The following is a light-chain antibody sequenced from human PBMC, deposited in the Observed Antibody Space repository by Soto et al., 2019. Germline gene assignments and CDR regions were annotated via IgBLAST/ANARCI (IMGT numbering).Light chain of an antibody. Sequence: QSVLTQPRSVSGSPGQSVTFSCTGTSNHIGDYSYVSWYQHHPGKAPKLIIYDVYKRPSGVPDRFSGSQSGNTASLTISGLQAEDEPDYYCCSYAGSYTWVFGGGTKLTVL. J-gene: IGLJ3*02. CDR1: SNHIGDYSY. CDR2: DVY. V-gene: IGLV2-11*01. CDR3: CSYAGSYTWV.